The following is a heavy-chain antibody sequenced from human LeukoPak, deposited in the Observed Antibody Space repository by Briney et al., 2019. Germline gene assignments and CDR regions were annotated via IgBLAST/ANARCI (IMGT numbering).Heavy chain of an antibody. V-gene: IGHV3-30-3*01. CDR3: ARDREQLAVLDV. CDR2: ISYDGSNK. D-gene: IGHD6-6*01. Sequence: PGGSLRLSCAASGFTFSSYAMHWVRQAPGKGLEWMAVISYDGSNKYYADSVVGRFNISIDNSKNTVYVEMNSVRAEDTAVYYCARDREQLAVLDVWGQGTLVTVSS. CDR1: GFTFSSYA. J-gene: IGHJ4*02.